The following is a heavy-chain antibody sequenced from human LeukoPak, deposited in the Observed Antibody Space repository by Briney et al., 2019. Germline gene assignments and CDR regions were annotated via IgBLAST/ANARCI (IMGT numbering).Heavy chain of an antibody. V-gene: IGHV4-34*01. D-gene: IGHD1-26*01. J-gene: IGHJ4*02. Sequence: SETLSLTCAVYGGSFSGYYWSWIRQPPGKGLEWIWEINHSGSTNYNPSLKSRVTISVDTSKNQFSLKLSSVTAADTAVYYCAREYPRGRLDYWGQGTLVAVSS. CDR1: GGSFSGYY. CDR3: AREYPRGRLDY. CDR2: INHSGST.